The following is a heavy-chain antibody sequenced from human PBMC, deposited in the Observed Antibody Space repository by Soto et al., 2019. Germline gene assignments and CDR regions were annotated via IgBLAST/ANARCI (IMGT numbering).Heavy chain of an antibody. J-gene: IGHJ5*02. D-gene: IGHD3-10*01. CDR3: ARHGFGELSNWFDP. Sequence: SETRSLTCTVSGGSISSSSYYWGWIRQPPGKGLEWIGSIYYSGSTYYNPSLKSRVTISVDTSKNQFSLKLSSVTAADTAVYYCARHGFGELSNWFDPWGQGTLVTVSS. CDR1: GGSISSSSYY. CDR2: IYYSGST. V-gene: IGHV4-39*01.